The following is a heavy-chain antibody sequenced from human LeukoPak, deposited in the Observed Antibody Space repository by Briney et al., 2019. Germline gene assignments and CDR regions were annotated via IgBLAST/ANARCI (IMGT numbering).Heavy chain of an antibody. D-gene: IGHD4-17*01. CDR3: ARMTTVTFDY. J-gene: IGHJ4*02. V-gene: IGHV4-39*07. Sequence: PSETLSLTCTVSGGSISSSSYYWGWIRQPPGKGLEWIGSIYYSGSTYYNPSLKSRVTISVDTSKNQFSLKLSSVTAADTAVYYCARMTTVTFDYWGQGTLVTVSS. CDR1: GGSISSSSYY. CDR2: IYYSGST.